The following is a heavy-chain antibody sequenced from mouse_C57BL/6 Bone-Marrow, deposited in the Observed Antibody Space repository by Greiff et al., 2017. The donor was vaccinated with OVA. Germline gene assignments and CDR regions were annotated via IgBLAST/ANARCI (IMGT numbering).Heavy chain of an antibody. CDR3: ARNYDGYPTWFAY. CDR1: GFSLTSYG. V-gene: IGHV2-2*01. CDR2: IWSGGST. J-gene: IGHJ3*01. D-gene: IGHD2-3*01. Sequence: VMLVESGPGLVQPSQSLSITCTVSGFSLTSYGVHWVRQSPGKGLEWLGVIWSGGSTDYNAAFISRLSISKDNSKRQVFFKMNRLQADDTAIYYCARNYDGYPTWFAYWGQGTLVTVSA.